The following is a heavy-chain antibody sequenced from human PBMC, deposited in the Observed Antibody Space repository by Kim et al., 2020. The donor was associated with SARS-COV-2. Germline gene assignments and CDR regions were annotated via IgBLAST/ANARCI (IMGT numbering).Heavy chain of an antibody. CDR1: GGSFSGYY. V-gene: IGHV4-34*01. CDR2: INHSGST. CDR3: ARVKKQQLGPSPTVDY. D-gene: IGHD6-13*01. Sequence: SETLSLICAVYGGSFSGYYWSWIRQPPGKGLEWIGEINHSGSTNYNPSLKSRVTISVDTSKNQFSLKLSSVTAADTAVYYCARVKKQQLGPSPTVDYWGQGTLVTVSS. J-gene: IGHJ4*02.